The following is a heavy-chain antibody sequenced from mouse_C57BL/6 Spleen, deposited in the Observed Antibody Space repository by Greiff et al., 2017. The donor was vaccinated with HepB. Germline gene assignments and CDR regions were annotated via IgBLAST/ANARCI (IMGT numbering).Heavy chain of an antibody. V-gene: IGHV5-17*01. J-gene: IGHJ2*01. CDR2: ISSGSSTI. D-gene: IGHD1-1*01. CDR1: GFTFSDYG. Sequence: EVKLVESGGGLVKPGGSLKLSCAASGFTFSDYGMHWVRQAPEKGLEWVAYISSGSSTIYYADTVKGRFTISRDNAKNTLFLQMTSLRSEDTAMYYCARIHGSSYFDYWGQGTTRTVSS. CDR3: ARIHGSSYFDY.